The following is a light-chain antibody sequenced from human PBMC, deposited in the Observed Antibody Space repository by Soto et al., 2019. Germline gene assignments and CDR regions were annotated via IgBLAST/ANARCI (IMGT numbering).Light chain of an antibody. Sequence: DIQMTQSPSSLSASVGDRVTITCQASQDMSNYLNWYQQKPGKAPKLLIYDASNLETGVPSRFSGSGSGTDFTFTISSLQPEDIATYFCQQYENVPLTFGGGTKVDIK. J-gene: IGKJ4*01. CDR3: QQYENVPLT. V-gene: IGKV1-33*01. CDR2: DAS. CDR1: QDMSNY.